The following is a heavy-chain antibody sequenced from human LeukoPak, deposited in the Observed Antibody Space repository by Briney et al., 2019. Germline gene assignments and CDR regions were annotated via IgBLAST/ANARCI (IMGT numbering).Heavy chain of an antibody. Sequence: ASVKVSCKASGYTFSSYDINWLRQATGQRLEWRGWMNPNSGNTGYAQKFPGRVTMPRNTSISTAYMELNSLRSEDTAVYYCARSIAARQFPDYWGQGTLVTVSS. J-gene: IGHJ4*02. CDR1: GYTFSSYD. V-gene: IGHV1-8*01. D-gene: IGHD6-6*01. CDR3: ARSIAARQFPDY. CDR2: MNPNSGNT.